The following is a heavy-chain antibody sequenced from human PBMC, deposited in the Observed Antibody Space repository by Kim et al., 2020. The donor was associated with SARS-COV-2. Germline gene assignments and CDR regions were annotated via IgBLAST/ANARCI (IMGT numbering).Heavy chain of an antibody. CDR3: TRDPYGGDSGHAFDI. J-gene: IGHJ3*02. Sequence: GGSLRLSCTASGFTFGDYAMSWVRQAPGKGLEWVGFIRSKAYGGTTEYAASVKGRFTISRDDSKSIAYLQMNSLKTEDTAVYFCTRDPYGGDSGHAFDIWGQGTMVTVSS. CDR1: GFTFGDYA. V-gene: IGHV3-49*04. D-gene: IGHD2-21*02. CDR2: IRSKAYGGTT.